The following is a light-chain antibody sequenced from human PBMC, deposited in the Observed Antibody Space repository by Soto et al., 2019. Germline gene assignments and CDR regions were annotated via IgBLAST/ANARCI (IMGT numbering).Light chain of an antibody. CDR3: QQRTNSEIT. V-gene: IGKV3-11*01. CDR1: QTVGKY. J-gene: IGKJ3*01. Sequence: EIVLTQSPATLSLSPGERATLSCRASQTVGKYLAWYQHKPGQAPRLLIYDASNRATGIPARFSGSGSGTDFTLTISSLEPEDFAVYYCQQRTNSEITFGPGTNVDIK. CDR2: DAS.